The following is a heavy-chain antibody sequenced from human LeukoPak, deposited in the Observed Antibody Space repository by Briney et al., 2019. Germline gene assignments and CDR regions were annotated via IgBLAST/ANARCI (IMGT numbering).Heavy chain of an antibody. CDR3: ASGGDAPMVLDP. Sequence: SETLSLTCTVSGGSISSYYWSWIRQPPGKGLEWIGYIYYSGSTTYNPSLKSRVTISLDTYKNQFSLKLSSATAAETAVSYCASGGDAPMVLDPWGQGTLVPVSS. V-gene: IGHV4-59*01. CDR2: IYYSGST. D-gene: IGHD5-18*01. CDR1: GGSISSYY. J-gene: IGHJ5*02.